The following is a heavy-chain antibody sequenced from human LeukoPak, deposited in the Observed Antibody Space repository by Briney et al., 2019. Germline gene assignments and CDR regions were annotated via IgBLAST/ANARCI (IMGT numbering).Heavy chain of an antibody. CDR1: GFTFSRFW. Sequence: GGSLRLSCVGSGFTFSRFWMHWVRQAPGKGLEWVSAISGSGGSTYYADSVKGRFTISRDNSKNTLYLQMNSLRAEDTAVYYCAKSEYDILTGYYLYYFDYWGQGTLVTVSS. J-gene: IGHJ4*02. D-gene: IGHD3-9*01. V-gene: IGHV3-23*01. CDR3: AKSEYDILTGYYLYYFDY. CDR2: ISGSGGST.